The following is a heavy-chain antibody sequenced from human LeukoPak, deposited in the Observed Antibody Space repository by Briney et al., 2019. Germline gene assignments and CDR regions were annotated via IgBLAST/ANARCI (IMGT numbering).Heavy chain of an antibody. CDR1: GFTVSSNY. Sequence: PGGSLRLSCAASGFTVSSNYMSWVRQAPGKGLEWVSVIYSGGSTYYADSVKGRFTISRDNSKNTLYLQMNSLRAEDTAVYYCAKSINNYGDINYFDYWGQGTLVTVSS. V-gene: IGHV3-53*01. J-gene: IGHJ4*02. D-gene: IGHD4-17*01. CDR3: AKSINNYGDINYFDY. CDR2: IYSGGST.